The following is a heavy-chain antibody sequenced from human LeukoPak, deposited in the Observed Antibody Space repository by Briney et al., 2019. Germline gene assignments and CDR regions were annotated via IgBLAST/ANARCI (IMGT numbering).Heavy chain of an antibody. CDR1: GFTFSLYW. V-gene: IGHV3-7*01. CDR2: IREDESEK. Sequence: GGSLRLSCAASGFTFSLYWMAWVRQAPGKGLEWVANIREDESEKYYVDSVKGRFTISRDNAKNSLYLQMNSLRAEDTAVYYCARFRLVGSGRPIDYWGQGTLVTVSS. CDR3: ARFRLVGSGRPIDY. D-gene: IGHD3-10*01. J-gene: IGHJ4*02.